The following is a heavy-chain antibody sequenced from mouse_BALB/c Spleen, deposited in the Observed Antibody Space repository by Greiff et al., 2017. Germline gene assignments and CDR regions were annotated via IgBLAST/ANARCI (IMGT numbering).Heavy chain of an antibody. CDR3: AREGSSYFDY. CDR2: ISSGGSYT. Sequence: EVHLVESGGGLVKPGGSLKLSCAASGFTFSSYAMSWVRQSPEKRLEWVAEISSGGSYTYYPDTVTGRFTISRDNAKNTLYLEMSSLRSEDTAMYYCAREGSSYFDYWGQGTTLTVSS. CDR1: GFTFSSYA. V-gene: IGHV5-9-4*01. D-gene: IGHD6-1*01. J-gene: IGHJ2*01.